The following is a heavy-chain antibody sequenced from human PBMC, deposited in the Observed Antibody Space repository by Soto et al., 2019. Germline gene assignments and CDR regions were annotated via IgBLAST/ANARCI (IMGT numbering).Heavy chain of an antibody. D-gene: IGHD3-10*01. CDR3: ARVDLKFMVRGVKGFDY. Sequence: GGSLRLSCEASGFTISECSMNWVRQAPGKGLEWVAVISYDGNNTYYADSVKGRFTISRDNSKNTLYLQMNSLRAEDTAVYYCARVDLKFMVRGVKGFDYWGQGTLVTVSS. V-gene: IGHV3-30*03. J-gene: IGHJ4*02. CDR1: GFTISECS. CDR2: ISYDGNNT.